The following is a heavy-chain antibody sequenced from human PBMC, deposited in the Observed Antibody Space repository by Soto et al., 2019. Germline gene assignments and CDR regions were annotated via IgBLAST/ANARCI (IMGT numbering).Heavy chain of an antibody. CDR3: GISASPVTY. V-gene: IGHV3-48*01. CDR2: INSGSTSV. J-gene: IGHJ4*02. D-gene: IGHD1-26*01. Sequence: EVQLVESGGGLVQPGGSLRLSCVASGFIFSSYSMNWVRQAPGKGLEWVSYINSGSTSVFYADSVKGRFTISRDNAKNSLYLQMNSLKAEDTAVYYCGISASPVTYWGQGTLVTVSS. CDR1: GFIFSSYS.